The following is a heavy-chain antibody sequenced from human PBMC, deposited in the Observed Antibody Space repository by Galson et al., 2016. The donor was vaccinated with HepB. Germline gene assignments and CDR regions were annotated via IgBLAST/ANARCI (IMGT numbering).Heavy chain of an antibody. Sequence: SVKVSCKASGFTFTSYAVQWVRQARRQRLEWMGSIVVGRGNTTYAQKFQARVTITRDLSTTTVYMELSSLRSDDTAMYYCAADAYGDFYFGYWGQGTLVTVSS. CDR2: IVVGRGNT. CDR1: GFTFTSYA. D-gene: IGHD4-17*01. J-gene: IGHJ4*02. V-gene: IGHV1-58*01. CDR3: AADAYGDFYFGY.